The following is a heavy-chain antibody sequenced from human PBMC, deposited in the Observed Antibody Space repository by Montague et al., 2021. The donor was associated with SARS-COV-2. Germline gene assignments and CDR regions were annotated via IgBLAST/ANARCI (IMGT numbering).Heavy chain of an antibody. CDR1: GFTFSSYS. Sequence: SLRLSCAASGFTFSSYSMNWVRQAPGKGLEWVSSIGSSSSYIYYADSVKGRFTISRDNAKNSLYLQMNSLRAEDTAVYYCAREITMIVVPDYWGQGTLVTVSS. CDR3: AREITMIVVPDY. CDR2: IGSSSSYI. J-gene: IGHJ4*02. D-gene: IGHD3-22*01. V-gene: IGHV3-21*01.